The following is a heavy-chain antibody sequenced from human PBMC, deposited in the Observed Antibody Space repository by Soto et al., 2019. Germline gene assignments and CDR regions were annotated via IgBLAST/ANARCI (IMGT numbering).Heavy chain of an antibody. CDR3: ARIIKLYYDSSGYYYVVDAFDI. Sequence: GASVKVSCKASGYTFTSYGISWVRQAPGQGLEWMRWISAYNGNTNYAQKLQGRVTMTTDTSTSTAYMELRSLRSDDTAVYYCARIIKLYYDSSGYYYVVDAFDIWGQGTMVTVSS. CDR1: GYTFTSYG. V-gene: IGHV1-18*01. D-gene: IGHD3-22*01. J-gene: IGHJ3*02. CDR2: ISAYNGNT.